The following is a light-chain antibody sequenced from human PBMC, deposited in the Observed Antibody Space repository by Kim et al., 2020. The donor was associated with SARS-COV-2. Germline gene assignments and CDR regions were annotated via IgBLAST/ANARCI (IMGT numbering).Light chain of an antibody. CDR3: GTWDDSLSSVV. J-gene: IGLJ2*01. CDR2: ANN. Sequence: GQKVTISCSGSSSNIGNNYVSWYQQLPGTAPKLLIFANNKRPSGIPDRFSGSTSGTSATLGITGLQTGDEADYYCGTWDDSLSSVVFGGGTQLTVL. V-gene: IGLV1-51*01. CDR1: SSNIGNNY.